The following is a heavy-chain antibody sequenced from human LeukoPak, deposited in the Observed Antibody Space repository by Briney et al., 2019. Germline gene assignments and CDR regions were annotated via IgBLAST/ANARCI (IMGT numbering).Heavy chain of an antibody. J-gene: IGHJ6*03. CDR2: IYYSGST. CDR3: ARETSQKGAHYMDV. D-gene: IGHD3-16*01. Sequence: SETLSLTCTVSGGSISSYYWSLIRQPPGKGLEWIGYIYYSGSTNYKSSLKSRVTISVDTSKNQFSLKLSSVTAADTAVYYCARETSQKGAHYMDVWGKGTTVTISS. V-gene: IGHV4-59*01. CDR1: GGSISSYY.